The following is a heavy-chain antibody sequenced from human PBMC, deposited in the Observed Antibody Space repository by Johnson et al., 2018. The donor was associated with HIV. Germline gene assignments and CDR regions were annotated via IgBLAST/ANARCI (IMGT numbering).Heavy chain of an antibody. Sequence: QVQLVESGGGLVHPGGSLRLSCTVSTFTFTDYYMTWIRQAPGKGLEWVAVISYDGSNKYYADSVKGRFTISRDNSKNTLYLQMSSLRPEDTAVDYCARGGAVTRRSADAFDIWGQGTMVTVSS. CDR2: ISYDGSNK. D-gene: IGHD1-14*01. J-gene: IGHJ3*02. V-gene: IGHV3-30*03. CDR3: ARGGAVTRRSADAFDI. CDR1: TFTFTDYY.